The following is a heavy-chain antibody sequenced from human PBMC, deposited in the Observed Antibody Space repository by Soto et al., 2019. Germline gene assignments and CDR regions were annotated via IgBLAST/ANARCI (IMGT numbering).Heavy chain of an antibody. D-gene: IGHD2-15*01. J-gene: IGHJ4*02. CDR2: ISHTGRT. V-gene: IGHV4-38-2*02. Sequence: SETLSLTCRVSGSSITNSFYWGWIRQSPEKGLEWIGSISHTGRTSYNPSLKSRVSISVDTSKNQFSLTLTSVTAADTAVYYCARDPANLALAVAYFDSWGQGTLVTVS. CDR1: GSSITNSFY. CDR3: ARDPANLALAVAYFDS.